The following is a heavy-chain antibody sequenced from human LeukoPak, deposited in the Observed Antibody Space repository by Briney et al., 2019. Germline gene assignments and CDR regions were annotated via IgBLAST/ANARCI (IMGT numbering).Heavy chain of an antibody. CDR3: ARRGCSGGSCYNY. CDR2: IYYSGST. V-gene: IGHV4-61*08. Sequence: SQTLSLTCTVSGGSISSGGYYWSWIRQPPGKGLEWIGYIYYSGSTNYNPSLKSRVTISVDTSKNQFSLKLSSVTAADTAVYYCARRGCSGGSCYNYWGQGTLDTVSS. J-gene: IGHJ4*02. CDR1: GGSISSGGYY. D-gene: IGHD2-15*01.